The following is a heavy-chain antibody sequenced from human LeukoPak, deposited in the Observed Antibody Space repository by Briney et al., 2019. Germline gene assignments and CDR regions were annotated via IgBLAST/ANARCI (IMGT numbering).Heavy chain of an antibody. J-gene: IGHJ2*01. CDR2: ISGSSSTI. CDR3: ARVRGNGWYFDL. CDR1: GFTFSSYS. V-gene: IGHV3-48*02. Sequence: GGSLRLSCAASGFTFSSYSMNWVRQAPGKGLEWVSYISGSSSTIYYAGSVKGRFTISRDNAKNSLYLQINSLRDEDTAVYYCARVRGNGWYFDLWGRGTLVTVSS. D-gene: IGHD4-23*01.